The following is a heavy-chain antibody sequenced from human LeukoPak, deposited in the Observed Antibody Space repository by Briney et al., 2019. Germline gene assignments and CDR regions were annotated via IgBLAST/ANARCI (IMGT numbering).Heavy chain of an antibody. CDR3: ARELTADQPYGDYPIYYYYGMDA. V-gene: IGHV1-18*01. CDR1: GYTFTSYG. CDR2: ISAYNGNT. Sequence: GASVKVSCKASGYTFTSYGISWVRQAPGQGLEWMGWISAYNGNTNYAQKLQGRVTMTTDTSTSTAYMELRSLRSDDTAVYYCARELTADQPYGDYPIYYYYGMDAWGQGTTVTVSS. J-gene: IGHJ6*02. D-gene: IGHD4-17*01.